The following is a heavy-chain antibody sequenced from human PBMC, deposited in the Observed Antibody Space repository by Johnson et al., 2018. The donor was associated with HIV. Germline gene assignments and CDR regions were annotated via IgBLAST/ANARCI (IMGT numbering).Heavy chain of an antibody. CDR3: AKGKDSSSSYALDI. CDR1: GFTFSSYA. J-gene: IGHJ3*02. CDR2: ISYDGSNK. D-gene: IGHD6-13*01. Sequence: QVQLVESGGGVVQPGRSLRLSCAASGFTFSSYAMHWVRQAPGKGLEWVAVISYDGSNKYYADSVKGRFTISRDNSKNTLYLQMISLRAEDTAVYYCAKGKDSSSSYALDIWGQGTMVTVSS. V-gene: IGHV3-30-3*01.